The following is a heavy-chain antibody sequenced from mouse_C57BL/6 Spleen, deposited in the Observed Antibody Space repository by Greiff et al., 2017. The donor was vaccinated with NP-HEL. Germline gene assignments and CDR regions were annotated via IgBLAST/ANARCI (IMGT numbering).Heavy chain of an antibody. D-gene: IGHD1-1*01. CDR1: GFTFSDYY. J-gene: IGHJ2*01. Sequence: DVQLVESEGGLVQPGSSMKLSCTASGFTFSDYYMAWVRQVPEKGLEWVANINYDGSSTYYLDSLKSRFIISRDNAKNILYLQMSSLKSEDTATYYCARDQYGFDYWGQGTTLTVSS. CDR3: ARDQYGFDY. CDR2: INYDGSST. V-gene: IGHV5-16*01.